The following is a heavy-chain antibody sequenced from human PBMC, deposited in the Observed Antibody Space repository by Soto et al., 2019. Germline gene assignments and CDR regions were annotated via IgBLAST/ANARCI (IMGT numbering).Heavy chain of an antibody. CDR1: GFSLSTSGMR. CDR2: IHWDDDK. Sequence: LVNPTQTLTLTCTFSGFSLSTSGMRVSWIRQPPGKALEWLARIHWDDDKFYSTSLKTRLTISKDTSKNQVVLTMTNMDPVDTATYYCARTVRNYYDSSGPYYFDYWGQGTLVTAPQ. CDR3: ARTVRNYYDSSGPYYFDY. J-gene: IGHJ4*02. D-gene: IGHD3-22*01. V-gene: IGHV2-70*04.